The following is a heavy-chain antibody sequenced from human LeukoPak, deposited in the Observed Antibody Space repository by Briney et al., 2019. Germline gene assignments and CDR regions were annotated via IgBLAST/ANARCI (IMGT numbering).Heavy chain of an antibody. J-gene: IGHJ4*02. Sequence: PGGSLRLSCAASGFTFSSYSMNWVRQAPGKGLEWVSSISSSSSYIYYADSVEGRFTISRDNAKNSLYLQMNSLRAEDTAVYYCARVAVNMKDYWGQGTLVTVSS. V-gene: IGHV3-21*01. CDR2: ISSSSSYI. CDR1: GFTFSSYS. D-gene: IGHD3-22*01. CDR3: ARVAVNMKDY.